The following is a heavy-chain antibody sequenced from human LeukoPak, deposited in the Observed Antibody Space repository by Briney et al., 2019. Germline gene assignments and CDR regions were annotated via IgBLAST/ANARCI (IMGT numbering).Heavy chain of an antibody. J-gene: IGHJ4*02. V-gene: IGHV1-69*13. CDR1: GGTFSSYA. D-gene: IGHD3-22*01. CDR3: ARDRDHYDSSGPSGFDY. CDR2: IIPIFGTA. Sequence: SVKVSCKASGGTFSSYAISWVRQAPGQGLEWMGGIIPIFGTANYAQKFQGRVTITADESTSTAYMELSSLRSEDTAVYYCARDRDHYDSSGPSGFDYWGRATLVTVSS.